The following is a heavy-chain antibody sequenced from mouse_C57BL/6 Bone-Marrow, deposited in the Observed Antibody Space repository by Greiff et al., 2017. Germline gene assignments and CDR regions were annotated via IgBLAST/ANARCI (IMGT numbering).Heavy chain of an antibody. Sequence: VQLKQPGPELVKPGASVKISCKASGYSFTDYNMNWVKQSNGKSLEWIGVINPNYGTTSYNQKFKGKATLTVDQSSSTAYMHLNSLTSEGAAVYYSAGGDYLYAMDYWGQGTSVTVSS. CDR2: INPNYGTT. J-gene: IGHJ4*01. D-gene: IGHD2-13*01. CDR1: GYSFTDYN. V-gene: IGHV1-39*01. CDR3: AGGDYLYAMDY.